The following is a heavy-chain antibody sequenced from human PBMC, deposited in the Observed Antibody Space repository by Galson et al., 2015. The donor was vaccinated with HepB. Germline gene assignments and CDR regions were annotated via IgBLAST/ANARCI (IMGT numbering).Heavy chain of an antibody. CDR1: GYTFTNYA. V-gene: IGHV7-4-1*02. CDR3: AGRIAAAGGAFDI. J-gene: IGHJ3*02. CDR2: INTNSGTP. Sequence: SVKVSCKASGYTFTNYAMNWVRQAPGQGLEWMGWINTNSGTPTYAQGFTGRFVFSLDTSVSTAYLQISSLKAEDTAVYYCAGRIAAAGGAFDIWGQGTMVTVSS. D-gene: IGHD6-13*01.